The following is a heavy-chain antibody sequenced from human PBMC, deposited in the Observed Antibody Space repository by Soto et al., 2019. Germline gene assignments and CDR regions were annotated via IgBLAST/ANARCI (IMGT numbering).Heavy chain of an antibody. CDR3: ARALSSSWYKALIYYYYYMDV. J-gene: IGHJ6*03. CDR1: GYTFTSYD. D-gene: IGHD6-13*01. CDR2: MNPNSGNT. Sequence: GASVKVSCKASGYTFTSYDINWVRQAAGQGLEWMGWMNPNSGNTGYAQKFQGRVTMTRNTSISTAYMELSSLRSEDTAVYYCARALSSSWYKALIYYYYYMDVWGKGTTVTVSS. V-gene: IGHV1-8*01.